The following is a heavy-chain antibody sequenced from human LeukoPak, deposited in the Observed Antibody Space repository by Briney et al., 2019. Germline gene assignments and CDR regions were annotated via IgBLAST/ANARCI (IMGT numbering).Heavy chain of an antibody. CDR1: GFTFSYYG. CDR3: AKTITYYYYMDV. Sequence: PGGSLRLSCAASGFTFSYYGMSWVRQAPGKGLEWVSGISGSGGSTYYADSVKGRFTISRDNSKNTLYLQMNSLRAEDRAVYYCAKTITYYYYMDVWGKGTTVTVSS. J-gene: IGHJ6*03. V-gene: IGHV3-23*01. CDR2: ISGSGGST.